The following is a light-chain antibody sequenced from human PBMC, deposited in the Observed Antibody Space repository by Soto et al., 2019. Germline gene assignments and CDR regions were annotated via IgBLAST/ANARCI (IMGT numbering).Light chain of an antibody. J-gene: IGKJ3*01. Sequence: EIVLTQSPATLSLSPGERATLSCRASQSVSSYLAWYQQKPGQAPRLLIYDASNRATGIPARFSGSGSGTDFTLTISSLEPEDFALYYCQQRSNWLFTFGPGTKVDI. V-gene: IGKV3-11*01. CDR1: QSVSSY. CDR2: DAS. CDR3: QQRSNWLFT.